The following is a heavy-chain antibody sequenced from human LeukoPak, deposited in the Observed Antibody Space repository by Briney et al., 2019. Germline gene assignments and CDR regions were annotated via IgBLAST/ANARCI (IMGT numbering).Heavy chain of an antibody. CDR1: GYTFNAHG. D-gene: IGHD3-10*02. Sequence: GASVKVSCKASGYTFNAHGITWVRQAPGQGLEWMGWISGTSGNTDYAEKFQGRVTLTTDTSTSTAYMELRSLTSDDTGVYYCARSQCSGSTSCYWFFYFDPWEQGTLVTISS. CDR3: ARSQCSGSTSCYWFFYFDP. V-gene: IGHV1-18*04. J-gene: IGHJ4*02. CDR2: ISGTSGNT.